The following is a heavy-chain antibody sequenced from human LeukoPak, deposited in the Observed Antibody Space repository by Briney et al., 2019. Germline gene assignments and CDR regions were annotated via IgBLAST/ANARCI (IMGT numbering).Heavy chain of an antibody. CDR3: AQGQTIITGNKFDS. V-gene: IGHV3-9*03. D-gene: IGHD3-10*01. CDR1: GFTFHDYA. Sequence: GGSLRLSCAASGFTFHDYAMHWVRQAPGKGLEWVSGISWNSGNIVYADSVKGRFTISIDNAKNSLYLQMDSLRAEDMALYYCAQGQTIITGNKFDSWGQGTLVTVSS. J-gene: IGHJ4*02. CDR2: ISWNSGNI.